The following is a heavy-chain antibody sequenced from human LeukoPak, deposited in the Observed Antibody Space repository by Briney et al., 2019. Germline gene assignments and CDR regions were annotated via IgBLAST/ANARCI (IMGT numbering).Heavy chain of an antibody. Sequence: PGGSLRLPCAASGFTFSSYSMNWVRQAPGKGLEWVSAISGSGGSTYYADSVKGRFTISRDNSKNTLYLQMNSLRAEDTAVYYCAKALYSGSYYVFDYWGQGTLVTVSS. D-gene: IGHD1-26*01. CDR2: ISGSGGST. CDR1: GFTFSSYS. CDR3: AKALYSGSYYVFDY. V-gene: IGHV3-23*01. J-gene: IGHJ4*02.